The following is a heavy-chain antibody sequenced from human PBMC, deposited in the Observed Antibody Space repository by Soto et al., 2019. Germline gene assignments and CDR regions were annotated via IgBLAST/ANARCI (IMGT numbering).Heavy chain of an antibody. CDR2: VDSDGRGT. CDR1: GFTFNTYT. Sequence: GGSLRLSCAASGFTFNTYTMNWVRQAPGKGLVWVARVDSDGRGTSYADFVKGRFTISRDNAKNTLYLQMNSLRVEDTAMYYCGTVFEHWGQGIPVTVSS. V-gene: IGHV3-74*01. J-gene: IGHJ4*02. CDR3: GTVFEH.